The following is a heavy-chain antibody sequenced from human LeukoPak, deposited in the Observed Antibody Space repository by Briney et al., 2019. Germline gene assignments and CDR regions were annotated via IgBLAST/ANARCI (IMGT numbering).Heavy chain of an antibody. CDR3: ARIVSPSFDY. CDR2: ISSSGSTI. D-gene: IGHD3-16*02. CDR1: GFTFSDYY. J-gene: IGHJ4*02. Sequence: GGSLRLSCAASGFTFSDYYMSWIRQAPGKGLEWVSYISSSGSTIYYADSVKGRFTVSRDNAKNTLYLQVNSLRAEDTAVYYCARIVSPSFDYWGQGTLVTVSS. V-gene: IGHV3-11*04.